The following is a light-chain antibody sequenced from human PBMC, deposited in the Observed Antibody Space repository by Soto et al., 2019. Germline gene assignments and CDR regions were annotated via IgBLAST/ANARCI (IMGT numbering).Light chain of an antibody. J-gene: IGLJ3*02. V-gene: IGLV1-51*01. CDR1: NSNIGNNY. CDR3: GTWDDSLSAVL. Sequence: QSMLTQPPSVSAAPGQKVSISCSGRNSNIGNNYVSWYQQLPGTAPKLLIYDNNERPSGIPDRFSGSKSGTSATLGIAGLQTGDEAVYFCGTWDDSLSAVLFGGGTQLTVL. CDR2: DNN.